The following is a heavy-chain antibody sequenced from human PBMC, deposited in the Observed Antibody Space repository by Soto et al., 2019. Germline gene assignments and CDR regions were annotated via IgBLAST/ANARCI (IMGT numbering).Heavy chain of an antibody. V-gene: IGHV5-10-1*01. CDR2: IDPSDSYT. D-gene: IGHD2-2*01. Sequence: PGESLKISCKGSGYSFTSYWISWVRQMLGKGLEWMGRIDPSDSYTNYSPSFQGHVTISADKSISTAYLQWSSLKASDTALYYCARRYCISTSCYFDYGRDVWGQGTTVTVSS. CDR3: ARRYCISTSCYFDYGRDV. J-gene: IGHJ6*02. CDR1: GYSFTSYW.